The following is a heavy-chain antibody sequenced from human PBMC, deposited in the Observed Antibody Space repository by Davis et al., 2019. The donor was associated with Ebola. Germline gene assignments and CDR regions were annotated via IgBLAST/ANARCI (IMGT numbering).Heavy chain of an antibody. CDR1: GFIFRIYD. Sequence: PGGSLRLSCAASGFIFRIYDMHWVRQVPGKGLEWVSSIGTAGDTYYPGSVKGRFTISRENVKNSLYLQMNRLRAGDTAVYYCARAIFGGVSMDFWGQGTTVTVSS. CDR2: IGTAGDT. CDR3: ARAIFGGVSMDF. D-gene: IGHD3-3*01. V-gene: IGHV3-13*01. J-gene: IGHJ6*02.